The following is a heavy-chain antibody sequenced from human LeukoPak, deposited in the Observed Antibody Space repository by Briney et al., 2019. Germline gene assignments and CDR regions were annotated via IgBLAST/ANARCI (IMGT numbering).Heavy chain of an antibody. CDR1: GGSISSDY. CDR2: IYYRGST. CDR3: ARLGGYSSGHYYSDY. D-gene: IGHD3-22*01. V-gene: IGHV4-59*01. J-gene: IGHJ4*02. Sequence: SETLSLTCTVSGGSISSDYWSWIRQPPGKGLEWIGYIYYRGSTNYNPSLKSRVTISVDTSKNQFSLKLSSVTAADTAVYYCARLGGYSSGHYYSDYWGQGTLVTVSS.